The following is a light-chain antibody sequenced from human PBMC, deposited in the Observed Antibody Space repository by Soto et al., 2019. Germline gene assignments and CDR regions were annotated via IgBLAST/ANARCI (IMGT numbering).Light chain of an antibody. V-gene: IGKV3-20*01. Sequence: EIVLTQSPGTLSLSPGERATLSCRASQSVSSSYLAWYQQKPGQAPRLVIYGASSRATGIPDRFLGSGSGTDFTLTISRLEPEDFAVYYCQQYGSSPRTFGQGTKVEIE. CDR1: QSVSSSY. CDR2: GAS. CDR3: QQYGSSPRT. J-gene: IGKJ1*01.